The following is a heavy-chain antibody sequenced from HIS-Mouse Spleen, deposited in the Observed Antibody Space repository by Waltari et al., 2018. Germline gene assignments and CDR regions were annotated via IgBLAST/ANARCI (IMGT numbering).Heavy chain of an antibody. CDR2: ISYDGSNK. D-gene: IGHD3-9*01. CDR1: GFTFSSYA. CDR3: ARDQEYYDILTGYYPTY. V-gene: IGHV3-30*04. Sequence: GGVVQPGRSLRLSCAASGFTFSSYAMHWVRQAPGKGLEWVAVISYDGSNKYYADSVKGRFTISRDNSKNTLYLQMNSLRAEDTAVYYCARDQEYYDILTGYYPTYWGQGTLVTVSS. J-gene: IGHJ4*02.